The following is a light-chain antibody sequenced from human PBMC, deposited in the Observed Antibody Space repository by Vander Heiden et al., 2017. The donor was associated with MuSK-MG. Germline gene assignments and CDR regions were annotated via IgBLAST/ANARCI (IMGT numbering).Light chain of an antibody. V-gene: IGLV10-54*01. CDR2: RNN. Sequence: QAGLTQPPSVSKGLRQTATLTCTGNSNNVGNQGAAWLQQHQGHPPKLRAYRNNNRPSGISERLAAYRSGNKASLTITGLQPEDEADDYCSAWDSSLKSGVCGGGTKLTVL. J-gene: IGLJ2*01. CDR1: SNNVGNQG. CDR3: SAWDSSLKSGV.